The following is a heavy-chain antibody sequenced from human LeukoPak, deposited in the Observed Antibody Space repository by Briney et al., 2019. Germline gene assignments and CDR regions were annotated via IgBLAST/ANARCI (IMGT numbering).Heavy chain of an antibody. D-gene: IGHD6-13*01. CDR1: GFTFSSYA. J-gene: IGHJ4*02. CDR2: ISGSGGFT. V-gene: IGHV3-23*01. CDR3: AKGGSSWSEIDY. Sequence: GGSLRLSCAASGFTFSSYAMSWVRQAPGKGLEWVSGISGSGGFTYYADSVKGRFTISRDNSKNTLYLQMNSLRGDDTAVYYCAKGGSSWSEIDYWGQGSLVTVSS.